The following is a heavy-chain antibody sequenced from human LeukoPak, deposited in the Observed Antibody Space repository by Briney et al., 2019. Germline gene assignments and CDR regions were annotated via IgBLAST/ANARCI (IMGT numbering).Heavy chain of an antibody. D-gene: IGHD2/OR15-2a*01. CDR3: ARDFYDGAGAFDI. Sequence: GGSLRLSCAASGFAFNKYWMHWVPQAPGKGLVWVSRINREGCRTSYADAVKGRLTISRDNSKNTVYLQMTSLRAEETALYYCARDFYDGAGAFDIWGQGTMVTVSS. V-gene: IGHV3-74*01. CDR1: GFAFNKYW. CDR2: INREGCRT. J-gene: IGHJ3*02.